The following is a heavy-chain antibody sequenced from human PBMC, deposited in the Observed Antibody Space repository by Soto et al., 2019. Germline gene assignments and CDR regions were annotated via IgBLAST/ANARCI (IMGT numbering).Heavy chain of an antibody. V-gene: IGHV3-30*18. CDR2: ISDDGSNK. J-gene: IGHJ6*02. Sequence: GGSLRLSCAASGFTFSNYGMHWVRRAPGKGLEWVAFISDDGSNKYYADSMKGRFTMSRDNSKSTLYLQMNSLRVEDTAVYYCTKRRNVLRFLEWSSGMEVWGQGTTVTVSS. D-gene: IGHD3-3*01. CDR1: GFTFSNYG. CDR3: TKRRNVLRFLEWSSGMEV.